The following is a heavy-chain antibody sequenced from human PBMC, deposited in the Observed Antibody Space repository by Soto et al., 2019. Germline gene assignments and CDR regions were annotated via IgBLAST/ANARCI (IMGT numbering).Heavy chain of an antibody. V-gene: IGHV3-21*01. D-gene: IGHD1-20*01. CDR1: GFTFSSDS. Sequence: GGSLRLSCAASGFTFSSDSMNWVRQAPGKGLEWVSSISSSSSYIYYADSVKGRFTISRDNAKNSLYLQMNSLRAEDTAVYYCARDLEGITGTFRGVEQPYYMDVWGKGTTVTVSS. CDR2: ISSSSSYI. J-gene: IGHJ6*03. CDR3: ARDLEGITGTFRGVEQPYYMDV.